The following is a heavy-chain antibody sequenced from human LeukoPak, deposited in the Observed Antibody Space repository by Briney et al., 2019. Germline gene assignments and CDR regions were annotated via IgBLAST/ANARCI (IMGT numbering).Heavy chain of an antibody. V-gene: IGHV5-10-1*01. CDR3: ARLSTGYSSGWYLRPFDY. CDR1: GYSFTSYW. Sequence: GESLKISCKGSGYSFTSYWVSWVRQMPGKGLEWMGRIDPSDSYTNYSPSFQGHVTISADKSNSTAYLQWSSLKASDTAMYYCARLSTGYSSGWYLRPFDYWGQGTLVTVSS. D-gene: IGHD6-19*01. CDR2: IDPSDSYT. J-gene: IGHJ4*02.